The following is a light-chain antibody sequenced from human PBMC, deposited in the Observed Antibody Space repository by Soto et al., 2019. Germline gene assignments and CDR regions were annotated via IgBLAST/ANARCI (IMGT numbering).Light chain of an antibody. V-gene: IGLV1-40*01. Sequence: QLVLAQPPSVSGAPGQRVTISCTGGSSNLGAGYDVHWYRQLPGTAPKVLIYGNSNRPSGVPDRFSGSKSGTSAALAITGLQAEDEGDYYCQSYDSSLSGSFVFGTGTKLTVL. CDR3: QSYDSSLSGSFV. CDR2: GNS. CDR1: SSNLGAGYD. J-gene: IGLJ1*01.